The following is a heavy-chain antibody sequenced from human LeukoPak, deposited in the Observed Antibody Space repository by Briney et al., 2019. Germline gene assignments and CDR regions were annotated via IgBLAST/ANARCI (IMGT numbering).Heavy chain of an antibody. CDR3: ARDVFGLAMANSGAFDI. D-gene: IGHD5-18*01. CDR2: IYTSGST. Sequence: PSETLSLTCTVSGGSISSYYWSWIRQPAGKGLEWIGRIYTSGSTNYNPSLRSRVTMSVDTSKNQFSLKLSSVTAADTAVYYCARDVFGLAMANSGAFDIWGQGTMVTVSS. J-gene: IGHJ3*02. V-gene: IGHV4-4*07. CDR1: GGSISSYY.